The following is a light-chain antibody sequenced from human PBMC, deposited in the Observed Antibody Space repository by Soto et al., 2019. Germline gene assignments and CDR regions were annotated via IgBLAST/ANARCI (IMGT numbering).Light chain of an antibody. J-gene: IGKJ4*01. V-gene: IGKV3-20*01. Sequence: ENVLTQSPGTLSLSPGERATLSCRASQSVNSNYLAWYQQKPGQAPSLLIYATSSRATGIPDRFSGSGSGTDFTLTISRLEPEDFAVYYCQQYDSSHLTFGGGTKVEIK. CDR1: QSVNSNY. CDR3: QQYDSSHLT. CDR2: ATS.